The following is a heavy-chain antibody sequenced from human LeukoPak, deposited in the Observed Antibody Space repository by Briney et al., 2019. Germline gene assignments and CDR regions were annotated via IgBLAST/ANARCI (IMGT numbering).Heavy chain of an antibody. CDR1: GYTFTSYG. CDR2: ISAYNGNT. CDR3: ARDAAYCGGDCFGGWFDP. D-gene: IGHD2-21*02. V-gene: IGHV1-18*01. Sequence: ASVKVSCKASGYTFTSYGISWVRQAPGQGLEWMGWISAYNGNTNYAQKLQGRVTMTTDTSTSTAYMELRSLRSDDTAVYYCARDAAYCGGDCFGGWFDPWGQGTLVTVSS. J-gene: IGHJ5*02.